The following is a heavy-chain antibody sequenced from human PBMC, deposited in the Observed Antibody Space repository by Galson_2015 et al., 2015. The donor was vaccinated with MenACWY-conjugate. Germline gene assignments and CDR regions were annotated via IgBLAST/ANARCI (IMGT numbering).Heavy chain of an antibody. CDR2: IRDSGWNT. V-gene: IGHV3-23*01. J-gene: IGHJ5*02. D-gene: IGHD5-12*01. Sequence: SLRLSCAGSGLIFSNYGINWVRQAPGKGPEWVSGIRDSGWNTYYADSVKGRFTISRDNSRNTVYLQMNSLRAEDTAVYYCAKDFGAEYSGYALLDLWGQGTLVTVST. CDR3: AKDFGAEYSGYALLDL. CDR1: GLIFSNYG.